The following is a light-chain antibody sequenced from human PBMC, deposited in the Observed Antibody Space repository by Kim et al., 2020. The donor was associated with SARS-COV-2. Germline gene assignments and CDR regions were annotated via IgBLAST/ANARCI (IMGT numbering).Light chain of an antibody. J-gene: IGKJ4*01. V-gene: IGKV3-11*01. Sequence: PGESPTVSFRSSHNIDLCLAWDRQTPGQAPRLLLYDAAVRAAGIPDKFSGSGSGTDFTLTIGSLAPEDFAIYYCQQRGSWPPALTFGGGTKVDIK. CDR3: QQRGSWPPALT. CDR2: DAA. CDR1: HNIDLC.